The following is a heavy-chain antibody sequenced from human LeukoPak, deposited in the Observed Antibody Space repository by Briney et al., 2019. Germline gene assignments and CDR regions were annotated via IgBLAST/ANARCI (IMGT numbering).Heavy chain of an antibody. V-gene: IGHV4-59*08. D-gene: IGHD3-16*01. J-gene: IGHJ4*02. CDR2: VYYSGST. CDR3: ARRRSGDSHFDY. Sequence: SETLSLSCTVSGGSISNDYWNWVRQPPGKGLEWIGYVYYSGSTDYNPSLKSRVTISVDTSKNQFSLKLSSVTAADTAVYYCARRRSGDSHFDYWGQGTLVTVSS. CDR1: GGSISNDY.